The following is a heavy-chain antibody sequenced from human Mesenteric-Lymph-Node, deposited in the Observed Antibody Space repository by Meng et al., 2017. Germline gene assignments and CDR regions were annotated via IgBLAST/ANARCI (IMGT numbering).Heavy chain of an antibody. J-gene: IGHJ4*02. V-gene: IGHV3-15*01. D-gene: IGHD3-16*02. CDR3: TTDYPYYFDY. CDR2: IKSKTDGGTT. CDR1: GFTFSNYW. Sequence: GESLKISCAASGFTFSNYWMSWVRQAPGKGLEWVGRIKSKTDGGTTDYAAPVKGRFTISRDDSKNTLYLQMNSLKTEDTAVYYCTTDYPYYFDYWGQGTLVTVSS.